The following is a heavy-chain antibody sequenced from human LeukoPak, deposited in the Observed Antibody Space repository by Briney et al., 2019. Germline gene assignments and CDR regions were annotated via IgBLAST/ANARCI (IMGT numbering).Heavy chain of an antibody. CDR2: INQAGSEK. CDR3: ASGHYGDYA. Sequence: PGGSLRLSCVASGFTFSNYWMNWVRQAPGKGLEWVAEINQAGSEKYYVDSVKGGFTISRDNAKSSLYLQMNSLRAEDPAKYYCASGHYGDYAWGQGTLVTVSS. D-gene: IGHD4-17*01. V-gene: IGHV3-7*01. J-gene: IGHJ5*02. CDR1: GFTFSNYW.